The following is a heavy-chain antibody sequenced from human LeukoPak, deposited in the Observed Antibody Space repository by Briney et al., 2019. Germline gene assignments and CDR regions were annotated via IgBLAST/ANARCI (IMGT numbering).Heavy chain of an antibody. D-gene: IGHD5-24*01. Sequence: GGSLRLSCAASGFTFSSYWMHWVRQAPGKGLVWVSRINSDGSSTSYADSVKGRFTISRDNSKNTLYLQMNSLRAEDTAVYYCARDCRDGYTLGYWGQGTLVTVSS. CDR3: ARDCRDGYTLGY. CDR1: GFTFSSYW. J-gene: IGHJ4*02. V-gene: IGHV3-74*01. CDR2: INSDGSST.